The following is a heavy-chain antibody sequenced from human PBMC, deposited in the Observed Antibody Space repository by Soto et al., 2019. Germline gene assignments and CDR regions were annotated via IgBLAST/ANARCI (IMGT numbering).Heavy chain of an antibody. V-gene: IGHV1-2*04. J-gene: IGHJ6*02. CDR3: ARGDSTDCSNGPCSFFYNHDMDV. Sequence: ASVKVSCKASGYSFTDYHIHWVRQAPGQGLEWLGRINPKSGGTSTAQKFQGWVTMTTDTSISTASMELTRLTSDDTAIYYCARGDSTDCSNGPCSFFYNHDMDVWGQGNTVTV. CDR1: GYSFTDYH. D-gene: IGHD2-8*01. CDR2: INPKSGGT.